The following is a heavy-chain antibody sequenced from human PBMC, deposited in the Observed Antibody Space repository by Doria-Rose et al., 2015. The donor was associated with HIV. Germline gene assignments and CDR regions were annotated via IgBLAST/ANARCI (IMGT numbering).Heavy chain of an antibody. D-gene: IGHD6-13*01. CDR1: GVSLSSPGMG. CDR3: ARIKSSRWYHKYYFGF. Sequence: QESGPVLVKPTETLTLTYTVSGVSLSSPGMGVSWIRQPPGRALEWLANISSDDERSYKTSLKSRLTISRGTSKSQVVLTMTDMDPVDTATYYCARIKSSRWYHKYYFGFWGQGTLVIVSA. V-gene: IGHV2-26*01. CDR2: ISSDDER. J-gene: IGHJ4*02.